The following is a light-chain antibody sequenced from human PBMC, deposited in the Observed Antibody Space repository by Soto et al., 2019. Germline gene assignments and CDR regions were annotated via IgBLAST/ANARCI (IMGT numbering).Light chain of an antibody. CDR1: SSDVGSYNL. J-gene: IGLJ1*01. CDR3: SSYAGSSNV. CDR2: EVN. V-gene: IGLV2-14*02. Sequence: QSALTQPASVSGSPGQSITISCTGTSSDVGSYNLVSWYQQHSGKAPKLMIYEVNKRPSGVPDRFSGSKSGNTASLTVSGLQAEDEADYYCSSYAGSSNVFGTGTKLTVL.